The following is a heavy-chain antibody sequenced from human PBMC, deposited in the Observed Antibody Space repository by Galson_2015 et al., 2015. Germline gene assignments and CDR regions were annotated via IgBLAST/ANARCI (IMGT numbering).Heavy chain of an antibody. Sequence: SLRLSCAASAFAFSIYEMNWIRQAPGKGLEWVSYITSTGDTTYYADSVKGRFTVSRDNAKDSLFLQMNSLGAEDTALYYCAKTTVAAGSSWYMDAWGKGTTVTVSS. J-gene: IGHJ6*03. CDR1: AFAFSIYE. CDR2: ITSTGDTT. V-gene: IGHV3-48*03. D-gene: IGHD4-23*01. CDR3: AKTTVAAGSSWYMDA.